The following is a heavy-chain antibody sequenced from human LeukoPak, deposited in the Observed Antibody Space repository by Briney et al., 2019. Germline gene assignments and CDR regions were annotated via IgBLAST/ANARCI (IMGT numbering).Heavy chain of an antibody. CDR2: TYYRSKWYN. Sequence: SQTLSLTCAICGDSVSTNSAAWNWIRQSPSRGLEWLGGTYYRSKWYNEYAVSVRSRITIDADTSKNQFSVHLNSVTPEDTAVYYCARELWGFDYWGQGTLVTVSS. CDR3: ARELWGFDY. J-gene: IGHJ4*02. D-gene: IGHD7-27*01. CDR1: GDSVSTNSAA. V-gene: IGHV6-1*01.